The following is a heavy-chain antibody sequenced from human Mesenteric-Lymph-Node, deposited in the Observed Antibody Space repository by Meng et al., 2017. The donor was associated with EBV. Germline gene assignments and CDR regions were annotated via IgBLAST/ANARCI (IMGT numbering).Heavy chain of an antibody. CDR2: INPKSGGA. J-gene: IGHJ5*02. Sequence: QVQLVQSGAEVKKPXAPVKVSCTASGYNFIGYYVHWLRQAPGQGLEWMGRINPKSGGADYAPKFQGRVTMTRDTSISTAYMDLSNLRSDDTALYYCARNYDLLTGYAGWFDPWGQGTLGTVSS. CDR3: ARNYDLLTGYAGWFDP. CDR1: GYNFIGYY. V-gene: IGHV1-2*06. D-gene: IGHD3-9*01.